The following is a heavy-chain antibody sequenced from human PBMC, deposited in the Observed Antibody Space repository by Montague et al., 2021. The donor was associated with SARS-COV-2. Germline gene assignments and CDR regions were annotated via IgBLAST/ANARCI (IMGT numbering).Heavy chain of an antibody. CDR2: INHSGST. Sequence: SETLSLTCGVYGGSFGGYYWSWIRQPPGKGLQWIGGINHSGSTNYNSSLNSRGTISLDTSKNQFSLKLTSVSAADTAVYYCARGLGRPGTIFGVALYWGQGTLVTVSS. J-gene: IGHJ4*02. CDR1: GGSFGGYY. D-gene: IGHD3-3*01. CDR3: ARGLGRPGTIFGVALY. V-gene: IGHV4-34*01.